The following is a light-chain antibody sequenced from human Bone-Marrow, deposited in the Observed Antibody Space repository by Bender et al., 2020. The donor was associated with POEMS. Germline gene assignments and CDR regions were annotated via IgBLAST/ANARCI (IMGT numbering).Light chain of an antibody. J-gene: IGLJ3*02. CDR3: SAWDDSLSGRV. CDR2: GNN. V-gene: IGLV1-47*02. Sequence: QSVLTQPPSASGTPGQRVTVSCSGRSSNIGENNVYWYQQLPGTAPKLLIYGNNNRPSGVPARFSGSKSGTSASLAISGLLSEDEAEYHCSAWDDSLSGRVFGGGTKLTVL. CDR1: SSNIGENN.